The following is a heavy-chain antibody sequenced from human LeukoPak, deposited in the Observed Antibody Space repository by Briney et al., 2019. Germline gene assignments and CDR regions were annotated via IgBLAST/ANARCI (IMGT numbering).Heavy chain of an antibody. D-gene: IGHD3-3*01. V-gene: IGHV1-8*01. CDR2: MNPNSGNT. Sequence: ASVKVSCKASGYTFTSYDINWVRQATGQGLEWMGWMNPNSGNTGYAQKFQGRVTMTRNTSISTAYMELSSLRSEDTAVYYCAIRPPGRFLEWFSNWFDPWGQGTLVTVSS. J-gene: IGHJ5*02. CDR3: AIRPPGRFLEWFSNWFDP. CDR1: GYTFTSYD.